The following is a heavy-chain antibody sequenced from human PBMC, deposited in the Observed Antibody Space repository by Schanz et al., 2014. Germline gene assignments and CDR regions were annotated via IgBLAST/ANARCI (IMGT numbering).Heavy chain of an antibody. CDR2: ISDSGDST. V-gene: IGHV3-11*06. CDR1: GFTFSDYY. Sequence: VQLVQSGGGLVQPGGSLRLSCAASGFTFSDYYMSWIRQAPGKGLEWVSDISDSGDSTHYADSVKGRFTISRDNSKNTLFLQMSSLRAEDTAVYYCARDGDFDYWGQGTLVTVSS. CDR3: ARDGDFDY. J-gene: IGHJ4*02.